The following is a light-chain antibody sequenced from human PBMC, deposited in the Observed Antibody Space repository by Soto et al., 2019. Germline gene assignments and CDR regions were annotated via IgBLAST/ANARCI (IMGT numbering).Light chain of an antibody. J-gene: IGKJ5*01. CDR2: AAS. CDR3: QQSYSTPSST. Sequence: DIEMTQSPSSLSASVRERATITCRASQSISSYLNWYQQKPGKAPRLLIYAASSLQSGVPSRFSGSGSGTDFTLTTSSLQPEDFATYYCQQSYSTPSSTFGQGTRLDIK. CDR1: QSISSY. V-gene: IGKV1-39*01.